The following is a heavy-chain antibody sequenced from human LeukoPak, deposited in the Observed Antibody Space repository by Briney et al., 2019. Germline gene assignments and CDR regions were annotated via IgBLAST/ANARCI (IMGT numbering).Heavy chain of an antibody. D-gene: IGHD3-22*01. V-gene: IGHV3-53*04. CDR1: GFTVSSNY. CDR3: ARQTYYYDSSDYYYMGGFDY. J-gene: IGHJ4*02. Sequence: GGSLRLSCAASGFTVSSNYMSWVRQAPGKGLEWVSVVYSGGSTYYADSVKGRFTISRHNSKNTLYLQMNSLRAEDTAVYYCARQTYYYDSSDYYYMGGFDYWGQGTLVTVSS. CDR2: VYSGGST.